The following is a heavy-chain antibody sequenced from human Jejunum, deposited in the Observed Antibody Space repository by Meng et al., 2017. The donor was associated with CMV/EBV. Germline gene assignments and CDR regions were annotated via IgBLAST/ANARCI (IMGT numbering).Heavy chain of an antibody. CDR3: VHRKDYSGNWNGGSADF. D-gene: IGHD1-1*01. CDR2: IYWDNDK. CDR1: SLTSSPVG. V-gene: IGHV2-5*02. J-gene: IGHJ4*02. Sequence: SLTSSPVGVGWIRQHTGKALEWLAFIYWDNDKRYNPSLKNRLTITKDAPKNQVVLTMTNMDPADTATYHCVHRKDYSGNWNGGSADFWGPGALVTVSS.